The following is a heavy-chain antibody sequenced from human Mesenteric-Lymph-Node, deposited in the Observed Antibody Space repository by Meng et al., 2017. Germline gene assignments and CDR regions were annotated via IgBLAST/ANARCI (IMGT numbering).Heavy chain of an antibody. V-gene: IGHV4-39*07. Sequence: SETLSLTCTVSGDSIGSSGHYWGWVRQPPGEGLEWIGTIYYSGTTYYSPSLRSRVTISVDTSKNQFSLHLSSVTAADTAVYYCARDNWEKKSNNWYFYGMDVWGQGTTVTVSS. CDR3: ARDNWEKKSNNWYFYGMDV. CDR1: GDSIGSSGHY. D-gene: IGHD1-26*01. J-gene: IGHJ6*02. CDR2: IYYSGTT.